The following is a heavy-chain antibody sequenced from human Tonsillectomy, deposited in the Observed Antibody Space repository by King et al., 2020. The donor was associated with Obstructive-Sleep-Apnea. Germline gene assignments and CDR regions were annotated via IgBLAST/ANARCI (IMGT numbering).Heavy chain of an antibody. V-gene: IGHV3-72*01. CDR1: GFTFSDHY. Sequence: VQLVESGGGLVQPGGSLRLSCAASGFTFSDHYMDWVRQAPGKGLEWVGRTRNKANSYTTEYAASVKGRFTISRDDSKNSLYLQMNSLKTEDTAVYYCASSGSYSFDAFDVWGQGTMVTVSS. CDR3: ASSGSYSFDAFDV. D-gene: IGHD1-26*01. CDR2: TRNKANSYTT. J-gene: IGHJ3*01.